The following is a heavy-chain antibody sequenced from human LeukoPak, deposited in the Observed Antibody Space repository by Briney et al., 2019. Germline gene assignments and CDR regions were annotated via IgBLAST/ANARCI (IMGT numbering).Heavy chain of an antibody. CDR1: GFTFSSSG. CDR2: ISYDGSNK. CDR3: ASARGSNYGSLGD. D-gene: IGHD5-18*01. Sequence: GGSLRLSCAASGFTFSSSGMHWVRQAPGKGLEWVAVISYDGSNKYYADSVKGRFSISRDNSKNTLYLQMNSLRAEDTAVYYCASARGSNYGSLGDWGQGTLVTVSS. J-gene: IGHJ4*02. V-gene: IGHV3-30*03.